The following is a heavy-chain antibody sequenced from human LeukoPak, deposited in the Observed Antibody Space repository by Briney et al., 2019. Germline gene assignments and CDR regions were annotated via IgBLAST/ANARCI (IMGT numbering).Heavy chain of an antibody. D-gene: IGHD3-22*01. CDR1: GFTFSSYA. V-gene: IGHV3-23*01. CDR2: ISGSGGST. Sequence: GSLRLSCAASGFTFSSYAMSWVRQAPGKGLEWVSAISGSGGSTYYADSVKGRFTISRDNSKNTLCLQMNSLRAEDTAVYYCAKGIGLYYYDSSGYYDAFDIWGQGTMVTVSS. CDR3: AKGIGLYYYDSSGYYDAFDI. J-gene: IGHJ3*02.